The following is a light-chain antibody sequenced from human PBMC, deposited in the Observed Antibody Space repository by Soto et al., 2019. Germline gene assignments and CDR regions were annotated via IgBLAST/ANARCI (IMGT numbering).Light chain of an antibody. J-gene: IGKJ1*01. CDR1: QSISTN. Sequence: EIVMTQSPATLSVSPGERVTLSCRASQSISTNLAWYQQKPGQAPRLLIYGAFTRATGILARFSGSGSGTEFTVTISSLQSEDFAVYYCQQYNDWPRTFGHGTKVEI. CDR3: QQYNDWPRT. V-gene: IGKV3-15*01. CDR2: GAF.